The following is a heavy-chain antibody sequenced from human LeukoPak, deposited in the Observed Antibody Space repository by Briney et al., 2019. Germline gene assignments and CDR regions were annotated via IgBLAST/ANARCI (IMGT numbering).Heavy chain of an antibody. CDR1: GGSISSYY. V-gene: IGHV4-59*01. CDR2: IYYSGST. J-gene: IGHJ2*01. D-gene: IGHD3-22*01. Sequence: SETLSLTCTVSGGSISSYYWSWIRQPPGKGLEWIGYIYYSGSTNYTPSLKSRVTISVDTSKNQFSLKLSSVTAADTAVYYCARDRYNYDSGGYFYFDLWGRGTLVTVSS. CDR3: ARDRYNYDSGGYFYFDL.